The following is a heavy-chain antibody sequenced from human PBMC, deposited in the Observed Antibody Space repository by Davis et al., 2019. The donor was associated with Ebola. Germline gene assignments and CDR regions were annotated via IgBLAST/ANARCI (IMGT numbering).Heavy chain of an antibody. CDR1: GFTFSSYG. J-gene: IGHJ4*02. D-gene: IGHD4-17*01. V-gene: IGHV3-30*18. CDR3: AKGGGDRSFDY. CDR2: ISYDGSNK. Sequence: PGGSLRLSCAASGFTFSSYGMHWVRQAPGKGLEWVAVISYDGSNKYYADSVKGRFTISRDNSKNTLYLQMNSLRAEDTAVYYCAKGGGDRSFDYWGQGTLVTVSS.